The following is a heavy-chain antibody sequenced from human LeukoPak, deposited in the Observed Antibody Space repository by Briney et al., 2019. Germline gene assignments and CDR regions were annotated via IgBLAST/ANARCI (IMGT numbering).Heavy chain of an antibody. Sequence: SETLSLTCAVYGGSFSGYYWNWIRQPPGKGLEWIGEINHSGSTNYNPSLKSRVTISVDTSKNQFSLKLSSVTAADTAVYYCGGGRGYWGQGTLVTVSS. V-gene: IGHV4-34*01. CDR1: GGSFSGYY. CDR2: INHSGST. CDR3: GGGRGY. J-gene: IGHJ4*02.